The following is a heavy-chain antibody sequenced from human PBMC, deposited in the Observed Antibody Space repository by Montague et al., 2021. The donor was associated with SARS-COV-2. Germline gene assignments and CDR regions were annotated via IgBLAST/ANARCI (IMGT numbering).Heavy chain of an antibody. J-gene: IGHJ4*02. Sequence: TSGVTDYHPSLESRVTMSVDTSKHQFSLKVNSLTAADTALYYLARGVVAAPPVVDYWGRGILVTVAS. CDR2: TSGVT. CDR3: ARGVVAAPPVVDY. D-gene: IGHD2-15*01. V-gene: IGHV4-4*07.